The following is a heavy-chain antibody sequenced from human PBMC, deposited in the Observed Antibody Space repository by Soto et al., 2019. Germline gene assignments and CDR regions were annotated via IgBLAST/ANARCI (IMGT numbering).Heavy chain of an antibody. V-gene: IGHV4-30-4*01. CDR3: ATRKVQAAMGAEAFFDY. CDR1: GGSISSGDYY. Sequence: TLSLTCTVSGGSISSGDYYWSWIRQPPGKGLEWIGYIYYSGSTYYNPSLKSRVTISVDTSKNQFSLKLSSVTAADTAVYSCATRKVQAAMGAEAFFDYWGQGTLVTVSS. CDR2: IYYSGST. J-gene: IGHJ4*02. D-gene: IGHD2-2*01.